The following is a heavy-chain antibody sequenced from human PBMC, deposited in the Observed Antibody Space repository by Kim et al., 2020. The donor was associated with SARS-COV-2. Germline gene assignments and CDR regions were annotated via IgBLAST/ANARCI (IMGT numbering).Heavy chain of an antibody. D-gene: IGHD6-25*01. CDR3: ARGDSGASDAFDI. Sequence: YNPSLKSRVTISVDTSKNQFSLKLSSVTAADTAVYYCARGDSGASDAFDIWGQGTLVTVSS. J-gene: IGHJ3*02. V-gene: IGHV4-34*01.